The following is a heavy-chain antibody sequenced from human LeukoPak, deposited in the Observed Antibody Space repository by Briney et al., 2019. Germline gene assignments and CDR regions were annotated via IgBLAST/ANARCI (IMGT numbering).Heavy chain of an antibody. D-gene: IGHD3-16*01. V-gene: IGHV3-74*01. Sequence: GGSLRLSCAASGFTFSNYWMHWVRQAPGKGLVWVSRLNSDGSSTNYADSVKGRFTISRDNAKNTLYLQMNSLRDEDTAVFYWARSRYDYIWGIDYWGQGTLVTISS. CDR3: ARSRYDYIWGIDY. J-gene: IGHJ4*02. CDR1: GFTFSNYW. CDR2: LNSDGSST.